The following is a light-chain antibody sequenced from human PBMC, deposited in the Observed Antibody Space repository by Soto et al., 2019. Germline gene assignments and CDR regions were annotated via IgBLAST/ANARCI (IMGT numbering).Light chain of an antibody. V-gene: IGLV1-40*01. CDR3: QSYDCSSPVV. J-gene: IGLJ2*01. CDR1: SSNIGAGYD. CDR2: GNS. Sequence: QSVLTQPPSVSGAPGQRVTISCTGSSSNIGAGYDVHWYQQLPGTAPKLLIYGNSNRPSGVPDRFSGSKSGTSASLAITGLQAEDEADYYCQSYDCSSPVVFGGGTKVTVL.